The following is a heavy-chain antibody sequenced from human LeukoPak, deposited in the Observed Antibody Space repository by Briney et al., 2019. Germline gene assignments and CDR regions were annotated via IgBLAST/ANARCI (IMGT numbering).Heavy chain of an antibody. V-gene: IGHV3-33*08. CDR2: IWDDGSNK. J-gene: IGHJ4*02. CDR3: VRDPCSGGSCYSAY. D-gene: IGHD2-15*01. CDR1: GFTFSSYA. Sequence: GGSLRLSCAASGFTFSSYAMSWVRQAPGKGLEWVAVIWDDGSNKNYADSVKGRFTISRDNSKNTLSLQMNSLRAEDTAVYYCVRDPCSGGSCYSAYWGQGALVTVSS.